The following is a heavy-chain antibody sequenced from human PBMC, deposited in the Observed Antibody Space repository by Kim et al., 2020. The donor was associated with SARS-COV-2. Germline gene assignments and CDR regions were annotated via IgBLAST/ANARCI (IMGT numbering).Heavy chain of an antibody. V-gene: IGHV4-59*01. CDR3: ARAPHCSSTSCYTWFDP. D-gene: IGHD2-2*02. CDR2: VYNSGGT. CDR1: GGSISSYS. J-gene: IGHJ5*02. Sequence: SETLSLTCTVSGGSISSYSWSWIRQPPGKELEWIGCVYNSGGTNYNPSLKSQVTISVDTSNNHLSLKLNSVTAADTAVYYCARAPHCSSTSCYTWFDPWGKGVLVTVSS.